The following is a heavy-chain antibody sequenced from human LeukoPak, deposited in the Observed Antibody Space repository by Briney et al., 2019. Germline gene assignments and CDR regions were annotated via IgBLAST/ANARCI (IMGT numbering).Heavy chain of an antibody. V-gene: IGHV1-46*01. CDR3: ARDNSIADRGWWFDP. CDR1: GYIFTNHY. D-gene: IGHD4-23*01. Sequence: GASVKVSCKASGYIFTNHYMHWVRQAPGQGLEGMGLINPSGSNTLYAEKFRGRIIMTRDMSTATDYMELSSLRSEDTAVYYCARDNSIADRGWWFDPWGQGTLVTVSS. J-gene: IGHJ5*02. CDR2: INPSGSNT.